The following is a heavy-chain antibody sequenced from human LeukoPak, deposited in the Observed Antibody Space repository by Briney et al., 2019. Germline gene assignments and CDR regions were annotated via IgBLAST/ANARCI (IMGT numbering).Heavy chain of an antibody. CDR1: GASISSYY. D-gene: IGHD3-16*01. J-gene: IGHJ3*01. CDR3: ARVFWGQLHAFDF. V-gene: IGHV4-59*01. Sequence: PSETLSLTCTVSGASISSYYWSWIRHPPGKGLEWIGYIYYSGSTNYNPSLKSRVTISIDTSKNQFSLNLSSVTAADTAVYYCARVFWGQLHAFDFWGQGTMVTVSS. CDR2: IYYSGST.